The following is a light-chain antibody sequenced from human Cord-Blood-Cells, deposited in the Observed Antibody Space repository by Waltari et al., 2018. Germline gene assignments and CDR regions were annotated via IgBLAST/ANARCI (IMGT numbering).Light chain of an antibody. CDR2: DFS. J-gene: IGLJ3*02. CDR1: SSEVGGYNH. V-gene: IGLV2-14*01. CDR3: SSYTSSSFWV. Sequence: QSALTQPASVSGSPGQSITIPCTGTSSEVGGYNHVSWYQQHPGKAPKPMIYDFSNRPSGVSNRLSGSKTGNTASLTISGLQAEDEADYYCSSYTSSSFWVFGGGTKLAVL.